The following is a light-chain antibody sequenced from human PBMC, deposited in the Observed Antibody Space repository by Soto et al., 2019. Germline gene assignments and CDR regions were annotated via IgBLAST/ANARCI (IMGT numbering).Light chain of an antibody. CDR3: SSYSSSATLYV. V-gene: IGLV2-14*01. CDR2: EVT. CDR1: NSDIGGSKY. J-gene: IGLJ1*01. Sequence: QSALTQPASVSGSPGQSISISCTGTNSDIGGSKYVSWYQQHPGTAPKLLIYEVTYRPSGVSDRFSGSKSGNTASLTVSGLQAEDEADYYCSSYSSSATLYVFGTGTKLTVL.